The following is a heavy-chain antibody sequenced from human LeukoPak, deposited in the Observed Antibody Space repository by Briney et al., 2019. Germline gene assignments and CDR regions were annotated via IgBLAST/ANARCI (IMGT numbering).Heavy chain of an antibody. J-gene: IGHJ5*02. D-gene: IGHD4-11*01. Sequence: SQTLSLTCTVSGDSISSGSYFWRWIRQPAGKGLEWIGRIYTSGSTNYNPSLKSQITISVDTSKNQFSLKLSSVTAADTAVYYCARCRSDYRTVDPWGQGTLVSVSS. CDR1: GDSISSGSYF. V-gene: IGHV4-61*02. CDR3: ARCRSDYRTVDP. CDR2: IYTSGST.